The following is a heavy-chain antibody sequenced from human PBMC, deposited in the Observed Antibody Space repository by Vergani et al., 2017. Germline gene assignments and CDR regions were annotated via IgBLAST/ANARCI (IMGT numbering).Heavy chain of an antibody. CDR1: GGSINTGAYY. Sequence: QVQLQESGPRLVRPSQTLSLTCTVSGGSINTGAYYWSWIRQPAGKGLEWIGRVYTSGMTNYNPSLKSRVTILVDRSKSQLSLKLTSVTAGDTAVYFCASLGYCSGDSCYSGPHDYWGQGTLVTVSS. CDR2: VYTSGMT. V-gene: IGHV4-61*02. J-gene: IGHJ4*02. CDR3: ASLGYCSGDSCYSGPHDY. D-gene: IGHD2-15*01.